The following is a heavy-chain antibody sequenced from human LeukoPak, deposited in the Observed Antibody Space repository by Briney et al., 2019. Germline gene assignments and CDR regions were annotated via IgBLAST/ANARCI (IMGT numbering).Heavy chain of an antibody. Sequence: SETLSLTCTVSGGSIYSGSYYWSWIRQPAGKGLEWIGRIYSSGSTKYNPSLKGRVTMSVDTSKNQFSLNLTSATAADTAVYYCATEYGSSWSYWYFDPWGRGTLVTVSS. J-gene: IGHJ2*01. CDR2: IYSSGST. V-gene: IGHV4-61*02. D-gene: IGHD6-13*01. CDR3: ATEYGSSWSYWYFDP. CDR1: GGSIYSGSYY.